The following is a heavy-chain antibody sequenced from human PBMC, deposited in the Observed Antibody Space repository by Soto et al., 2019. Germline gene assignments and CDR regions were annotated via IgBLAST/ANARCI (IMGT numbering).Heavy chain of an antibody. D-gene: IGHD5-12*01. CDR3: ERAPGYRNGMDV. V-gene: IGHV3-23*01. CDR2: ISGSGGIT. J-gene: IGHJ6*02. CDR1: VFTFSSYA. Sequence: GGSLRLSCAASVFTFSSYAMSWIRQPPGKGLEWVSAISGSGGITYYPDSVKDRFTISRDNSKNTLYLQMNRLRADDTAVYYCERAPGYRNGMDVWGQGTTVTVS.